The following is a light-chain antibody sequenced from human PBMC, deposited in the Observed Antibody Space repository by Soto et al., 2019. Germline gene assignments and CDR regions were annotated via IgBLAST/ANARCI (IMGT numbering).Light chain of an antibody. J-gene: IGKJ5*01. CDR2: AAS. CDR1: QGISTY. CDR3: QHVDGYPLT. Sequence: DIQMTQSPSFLSASVGDRVAITCRASQGISTYLAWYQQKPGKAPKLLIFAASTLQSGVPSRFTGSGSGTEFTLTISSLQPEDFATYYCQHVDGYPLTFGQGTRLGIK. V-gene: IGKV1-9*01.